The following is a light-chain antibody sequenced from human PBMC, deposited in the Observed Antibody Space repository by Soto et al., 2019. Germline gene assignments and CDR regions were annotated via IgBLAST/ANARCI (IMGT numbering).Light chain of an antibody. CDR1: QSVTNNY. CDR2: GSS. J-gene: IGKJ2*01. CDR3: HQYGSSPPYT. V-gene: IGKV3-20*01. Sequence: EVVLTQSPGTLSLSPGERATLSCMASQSVTNNYLAWYQQRPGQAPRLLIFGSSDRATGIPDRFSGSGAGTDFTLNISRLEPEDFAVYYCHQYGSSPPYTFGQGTKLEIK.